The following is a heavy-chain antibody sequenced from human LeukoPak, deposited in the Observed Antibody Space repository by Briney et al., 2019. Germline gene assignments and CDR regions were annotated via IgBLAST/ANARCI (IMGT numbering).Heavy chain of an antibody. CDR3: ARDGVTLVRGVIIMTTDY. V-gene: IGHV1-18*01. Sequence: GASVKVSCKASGYTFTSYGISWVREAPGQALEWMGWISAYNGNTNYAQKLQGRVTMTKDTSTSTAYMELRSLRSDDTAVYYCARDGVTLVRGVIIMTTDYWGQGTLVTVSS. J-gene: IGHJ4*02. D-gene: IGHD3-10*01. CDR1: GYTFTSYG. CDR2: ISAYNGNT.